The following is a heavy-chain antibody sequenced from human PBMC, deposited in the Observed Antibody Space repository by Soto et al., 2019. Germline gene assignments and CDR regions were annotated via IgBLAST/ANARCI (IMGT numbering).Heavy chain of an antibody. V-gene: IGHV5-51*01. CDR2: IYPGDSDT. Sequence: PGESLKISCKGSGYSFTTYWIAWVRQMPGKGLEWMGIIYPGDSDTRYSPSFQGQVTISADKSISTAYLQWSSLKASDTAMYYCARPAAAGRYYYYYGMDVWGQGTAVTVS. D-gene: IGHD6-13*01. J-gene: IGHJ6*02. CDR1: GYSFTTYW. CDR3: ARPAAAGRYYYYYGMDV.